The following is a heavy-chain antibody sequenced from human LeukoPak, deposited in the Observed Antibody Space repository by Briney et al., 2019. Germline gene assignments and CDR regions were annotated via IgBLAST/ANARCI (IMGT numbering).Heavy chain of an antibody. J-gene: IGHJ6*03. CDR1: GYSITTDDY. CDR3: VTPRSCELSDMAV. V-gene: IGHV4-38-2*02. CDR2: VVHNGET. Sequence: SETLSLTCTVSGYSITTDDYCTWFRQSPGTGLVWFGGVVHNGETYYNPSLKSRVIISADTSKNECSLSLTSVTAADTAVYYCVTPRSCELSDMAVWGKGTAVIVSS. D-gene: IGHD1-26*01.